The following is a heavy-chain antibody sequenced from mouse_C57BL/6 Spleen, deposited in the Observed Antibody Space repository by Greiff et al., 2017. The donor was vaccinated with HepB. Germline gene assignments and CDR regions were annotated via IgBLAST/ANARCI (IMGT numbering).Heavy chain of an antibody. CDR2: ISSVSSTI. CDR1: GFTFSDYG. CDR3: AKSITTVDYYYAMDY. J-gene: IGHJ4*01. V-gene: IGHV5-17*01. D-gene: IGHD1-1*01. Sequence: EVQGVESGGGLVKPGGSLKLSCAASGFTFSDYGMHWVRQAPEKGLEWVAYISSVSSTIYYADTVKGRFTISRDNAKNTLFLQMTSLRSEDTAMYYCAKSITTVDYYYAMDYWGQGTSVTVSS.